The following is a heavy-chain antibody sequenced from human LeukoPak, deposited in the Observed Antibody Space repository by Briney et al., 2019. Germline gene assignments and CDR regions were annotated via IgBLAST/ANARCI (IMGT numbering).Heavy chain of an antibody. J-gene: IGHJ5*02. CDR1: GGSISSGSYY. Sequence: SQTLSLTCTVSGGSISSGSYYWSWIRQPAGKGLEWIGRIYTSGSTNYNPSLKSRVTISVDTSKNQFSLKLSSVTAADTAVYYCARQIVVVPPRVNWFDPWGQGTLVTVSS. CDR3: ARQIVVVPPRVNWFDP. CDR2: IYTSGST. D-gene: IGHD2-2*01. V-gene: IGHV4-61*02.